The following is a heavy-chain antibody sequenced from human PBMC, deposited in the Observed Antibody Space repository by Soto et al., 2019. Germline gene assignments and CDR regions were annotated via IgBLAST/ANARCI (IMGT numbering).Heavy chain of an antibody. D-gene: IGHD5-12*01. CDR2: IYYSGST. Sequence: SETLSLTCTVSGGSISSSSYYWGWIRQPPGKGLEWIGSIYYSGSTYYNPSLKSRVTISVDTSKNQFSLKLSSVTAADTAVYYCARGGYDTRFDYWGQGTLVTVSS. J-gene: IGHJ4*02. V-gene: IGHV4-39*07. CDR3: ARGGYDTRFDY. CDR1: GGSISSSSYY.